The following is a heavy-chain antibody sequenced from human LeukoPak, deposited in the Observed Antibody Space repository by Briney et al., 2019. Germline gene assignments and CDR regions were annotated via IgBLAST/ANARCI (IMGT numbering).Heavy chain of an antibody. V-gene: IGHV6-1*01. CDR1: GDSVSSNSAA. CDR2: TYYRSKWYN. Sequence: SQTLSLTCAISGDSVSSNSAAWNWLRQSPSRGLEWLGRTYYRSKWYNDYAVSVKSRITINPDTSKNQFSLQLNSVTPEGTAVYYCARESQDSSGWDFDYWGQGTLVTVSS. D-gene: IGHD6-19*01. J-gene: IGHJ4*02. CDR3: ARESQDSSGWDFDY.